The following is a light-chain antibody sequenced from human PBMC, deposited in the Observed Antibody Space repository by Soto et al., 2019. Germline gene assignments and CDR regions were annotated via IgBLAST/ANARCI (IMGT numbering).Light chain of an antibody. Sequence: EIVLTQSPGTLSLSPGERATLSCRASQSLGSSYLAWYQQKPGQAPRLLIYDASNRVTGIPDRFSGSGSGTDFTLTISRLEPEDFAVYYCQQYGNSLPIPFGQGTRLEIK. CDR1: QSLGSSY. CDR3: QQYGNSLPIP. V-gene: IGKV3-20*01. CDR2: DAS. J-gene: IGKJ5*01.